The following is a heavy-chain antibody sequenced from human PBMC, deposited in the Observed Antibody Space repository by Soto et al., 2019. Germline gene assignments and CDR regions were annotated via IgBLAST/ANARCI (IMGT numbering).Heavy chain of an antibody. CDR3: AKGGGYGDYFWPFDP. J-gene: IGHJ5*02. D-gene: IGHD4-17*01. CDR1: GFTFSSYG. Sequence: QVQLVESGGGVVQPGRSLRLSCAASGFTFSSYGMHWVRQAPGKGLEWVAVISYDGSNKYYADSVKGRFTISRDNSKNTLYLQMNSLRAEDTAVYYCAKGGGYGDYFWPFDPWGQGTLVTVSS. CDR2: ISYDGSNK. V-gene: IGHV3-30*18.